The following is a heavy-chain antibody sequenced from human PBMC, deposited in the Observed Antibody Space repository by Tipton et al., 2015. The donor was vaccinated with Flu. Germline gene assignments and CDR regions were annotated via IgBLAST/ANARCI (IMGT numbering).Heavy chain of an antibody. V-gene: IGHV4-31*03. CDR1: GGSISSGGYY. CDR2: IYYSGST. D-gene: IGHD3-16*02. J-gene: IGHJ3*02. Sequence: TLSLTCTVSGGSISSGGYYWSWIRQHPGKGLEWIGYIYYSGSTYYNPSLKSRVTISVDTSKNQFSLKLSSVTAADTAVYYCARDSRRPIWGSYRGDAFDIWGQGPMVTVSS. CDR3: ARDSRRPIWGSYRGDAFDI.